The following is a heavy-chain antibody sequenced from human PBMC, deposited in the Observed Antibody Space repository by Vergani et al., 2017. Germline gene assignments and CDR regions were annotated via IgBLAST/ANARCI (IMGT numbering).Heavy chain of an antibody. CDR2: IRSDENHQ. CDR1: GFTFSDFG. CDR3: VKDDPSLDH. Sequence: QVHLVESGGGVVQSGGSLRLSCVASGFTFSDFGMHWVRQTPGEGLECVAFIRSDENHQYYGDSVKGRFTISRDNSKNTVYLQMTGLRVEDTALYYCVKDDPSLDHWGQGTLVTVSS. V-gene: IGHV3-30*02. J-gene: IGHJ4*02.